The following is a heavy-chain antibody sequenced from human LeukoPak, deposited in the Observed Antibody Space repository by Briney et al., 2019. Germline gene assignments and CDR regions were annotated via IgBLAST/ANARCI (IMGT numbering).Heavy chain of an antibody. CDR2: ISAYNGNT. Sequence: ASVKVSCKASGYTFTSYGISWVRQAPGQGLEWMGWISAYNGNTNYAQKLQGRVTMTTDTSTSTAYMELRSLRSDDTAVYYCARDPRWDSGYYYAPRFDYWGQGTLDTVSS. D-gene: IGHD5-12*01. CDR1: GYTFTSYG. V-gene: IGHV1-18*01. J-gene: IGHJ4*02. CDR3: ARDPRWDSGYYYAPRFDY.